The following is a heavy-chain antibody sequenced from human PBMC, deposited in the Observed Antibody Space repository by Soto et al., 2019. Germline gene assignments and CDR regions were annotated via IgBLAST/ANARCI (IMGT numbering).Heavy chain of an antibody. CDR2: IYYSGST. CDR1: AGSLSSYY. CDR3: AGGAVAGTRGRFDP. D-gene: IGHD6-19*01. J-gene: IGHJ5*02. Sequence: SETLSLPCTVSAGSLSSYYWSWIRQPPGKGLEWIGYIYYSGSTNYNPSLKSRATISVDTSKNQFSLKLISVTAADTAVYYCAGGAVAGTRGRFDPWGQGTLVTVSS. V-gene: IGHV4-59*01.